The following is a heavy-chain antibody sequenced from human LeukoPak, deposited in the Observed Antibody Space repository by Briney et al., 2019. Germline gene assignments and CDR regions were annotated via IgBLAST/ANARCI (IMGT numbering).Heavy chain of an antibody. Sequence: GGSLRLSCAASGFTFSAYGMHWVRQAPGKGLEWVAVIWYDGSNKFYAESVKGRFTISRDNSKNTLYLQMNSLRAEDTAVYYCARDQEVVAAGNDAFDIWGQGTMVTVSS. CDR2: IWYDGSNK. J-gene: IGHJ3*02. CDR3: ARDQEVVAAGNDAFDI. D-gene: IGHD6-13*01. V-gene: IGHV3-33*01. CDR1: GFTFSAYG.